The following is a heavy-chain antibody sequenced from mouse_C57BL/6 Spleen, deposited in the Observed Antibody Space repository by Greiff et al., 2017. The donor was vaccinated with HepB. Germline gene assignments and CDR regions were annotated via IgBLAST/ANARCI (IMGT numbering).Heavy chain of an antibody. J-gene: IGHJ4*01. D-gene: IGHD1-1*01. V-gene: IGHV1-7*01. CDR3: ARSPSYYYGSSYGAMDY. Sequence: VHLVESGAELAKPGASVKLSCKASGYTFTSYWMHWVKQRPGQGLEWIGYINPSSGYTKYNQKFKDKATLTADKSSSTAYMQLSSLTYEDSAVYYCARSPSYYYGSSYGAMDYWGQGTSVTVSS. CDR1: GYTFTSYW. CDR2: INPSSGYT.